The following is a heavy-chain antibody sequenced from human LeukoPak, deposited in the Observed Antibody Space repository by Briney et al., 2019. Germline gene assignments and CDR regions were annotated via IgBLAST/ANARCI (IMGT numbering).Heavy chain of an antibody. CDR3: ARDLFLWYFDL. D-gene: IGHD2-21*01. CDR1: GFTVSSNY. J-gene: IGHJ2*01. V-gene: IGHV3-53*01. Sequence: GGSLRLSCAASGFTVSSNYMSWVRQAPGKGLEWVSVIYSGGSTYYADSVKGRFTISRDNSKNTLYLQMSSLRADDTAVYYCARDLFLWYFDLWGRGTLVTVSS. CDR2: IYSGGST.